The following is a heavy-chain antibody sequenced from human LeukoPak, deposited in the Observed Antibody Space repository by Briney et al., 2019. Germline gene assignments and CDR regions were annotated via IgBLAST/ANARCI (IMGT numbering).Heavy chain of an antibody. D-gene: IGHD6-13*01. CDR1: GFIFSSYS. CDR2: ITGSGGNT. CDR3: AKAASSSWPPYYYGMDV. V-gene: IGHV3-23*01. Sequence: GGSLRLSCAASGFIFSSYSMSWVSQAPGKELEWVSVITGSGGNTYYADSVKGRFTISKDNSKNTVYLQMSSLRVDDTAVYYCAKAASSSWPPYYYGMDVWGQGTTVTVSS. J-gene: IGHJ6*02.